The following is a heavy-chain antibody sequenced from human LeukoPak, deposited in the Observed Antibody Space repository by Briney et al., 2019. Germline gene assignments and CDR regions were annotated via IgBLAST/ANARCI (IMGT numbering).Heavy chain of an antibody. D-gene: IGHD3-22*01. CDR2: IIPILGTA. V-gene: IGHV1-69*04. CDR1: GGTFSSYA. Sequence: GSSVKVSCKASGGTFSSYAISWVRQAPGQGLEWMGRIIPILGTANYAQKFQGRVTITADKSTSTAYMELSSLRSEDTAVYYCARAYDSSGSPYDYWGQGTLVTVSS. J-gene: IGHJ4*02. CDR3: ARAYDSSGSPYDY.